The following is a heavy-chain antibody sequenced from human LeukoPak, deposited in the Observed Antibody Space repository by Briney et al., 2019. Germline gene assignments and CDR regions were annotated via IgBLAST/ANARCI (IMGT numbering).Heavy chain of an antibody. CDR3: ARGKRNRNYHYYGSGSYYLRYYYYMDV. CDR2: INHSGST. D-gene: IGHD3-10*01. Sequence: PSETLSLTCAVYGGSFSGYYWSWIRQPPGKGLEWIGEINHSGSTNYNPSLKSRVTISVDTSKNQFSLKLSSVTAADTAVYYCARGKRNRNYHYYGSGSYYLRYYYYMDVWGKGTTVTVSS. J-gene: IGHJ6*03. CDR1: GGSFSGYY. V-gene: IGHV4-34*01.